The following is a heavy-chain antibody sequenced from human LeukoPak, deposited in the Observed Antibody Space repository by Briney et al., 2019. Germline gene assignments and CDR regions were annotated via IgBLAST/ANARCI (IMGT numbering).Heavy chain of an antibody. V-gene: IGHV4-4*07. Sequence: PSETLSLTCTVSGGTISSYYWSWIRQPARKGLEGIGRIYTSGSANYNPSLKSRVTMSVDTSKNQFSLKLSSVTAADTAVYYCARERSSYGMDVWGQGTTVTVSS. J-gene: IGHJ6*02. D-gene: IGHD1-26*01. CDR1: GGTISSYY. CDR2: IYTSGSA. CDR3: ARERSSYGMDV.